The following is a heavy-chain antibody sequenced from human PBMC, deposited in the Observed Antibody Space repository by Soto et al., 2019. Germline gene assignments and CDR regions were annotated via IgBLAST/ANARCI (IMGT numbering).Heavy chain of an antibody. CDR1: GGSVTTYS. V-gene: IGHV1-69*13. Sequence: GASVKVSCKASGGSVTTYSFRWVRQAPGQGLEWMGGIISILGTTNYAQKFRGRVTISADESTSTVYMELSSLRYEDTATYYCAREVIEYSSQTSWFDPWGQGTLVTVSS. CDR2: IISILGTT. D-gene: IGHD3-16*02. J-gene: IGHJ5*02. CDR3: AREVIEYSSQTSWFDP.